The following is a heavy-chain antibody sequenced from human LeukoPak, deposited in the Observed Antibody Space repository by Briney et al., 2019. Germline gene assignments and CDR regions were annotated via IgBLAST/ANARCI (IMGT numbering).Heavy chain of an antibody. D-gene: IGHD5-12*01. J-gene: IGHJ4*02. CDR3: ASRATVANIYFDY. V-gene: IGHV4-38-2*02. CDR1: GYNINSGYC. CDR2: IYSTGST. Sequence: PSQTLSLTCSVSGYNINSGYCWAWFRQPPGGGLEWIGSIYSTGSTYVSRSLRSRVTVSTDPSRNQYSLRLRSVTAADTAVYFCASRATVANIYFDYWGQGNVVTVSS.